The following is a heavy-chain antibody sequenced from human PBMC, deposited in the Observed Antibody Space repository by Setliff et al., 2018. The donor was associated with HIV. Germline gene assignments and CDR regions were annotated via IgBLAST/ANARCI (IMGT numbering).Heavy chain of an antibody. V-gene: IGHV3-23*03. CDR2: IYSGGSST. Sequence: PGESLKISCAASGLTFSRYAMSWVRQAPGKGLEWVSIIYSGGSSTYYADSVKGRFTISRDNSKNTLYLQMNSLRVEDTAVYYCARLGELSSFDYWGQGTLVTVSS. D-gene: IGHD3-16*02. J-gene: IGHJ4*02. CDR3: ARLGELSSFDY. CDR1: GLTFSRYA.